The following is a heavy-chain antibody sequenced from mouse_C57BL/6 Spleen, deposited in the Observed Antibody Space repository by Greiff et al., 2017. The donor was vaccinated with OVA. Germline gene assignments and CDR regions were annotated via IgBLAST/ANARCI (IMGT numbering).Heavy chain of an antibody. V-gene: IGHV5-9*01. CDR1: GFTFSSYT. CDR3: ARDSYYYGSSKGGPGFAY. Sequence: EVKLMESGGGLVKPGGSLKLSCAASGFTFSSYTMSWVRQTPEKRLEWVATISGGGGNTYYPDSVKGRFTISRDNAKNTLYLQMSSLRSEDTALYYCARDSYYYGSSKGGPGFAYWGQGTLVTVSA. CDR2: ISGGGGNT. D-gene: IGHD1-1*01. J-gene: IGHJ3*01.